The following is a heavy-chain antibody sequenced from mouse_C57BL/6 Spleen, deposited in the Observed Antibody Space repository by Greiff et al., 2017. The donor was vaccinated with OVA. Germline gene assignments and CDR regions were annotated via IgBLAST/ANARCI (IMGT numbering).Heavy chain of an antibody. V-gene: IGHV1-82*01. D-gene: IGHD2-14*01. CDR1: GYAFSSSW. Sequence: VQLQQSGPELVKPGASVKISCKASGYAFSSSWMNWVKQRPGKGLEWIGRIYPGDGDTNYNGKFKGKATLTADKSSSTAYMQLSSLTSEDSAVYVCARRDDRAWFAYWGQGTLVTVSA. J-gene: IGHJ3*01. CDR2: IYPGDGDT. CDR3: ARRDDRAWFAY.